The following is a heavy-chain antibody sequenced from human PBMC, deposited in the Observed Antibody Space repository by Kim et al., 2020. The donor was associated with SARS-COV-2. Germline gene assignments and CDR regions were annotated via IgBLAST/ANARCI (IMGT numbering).Heavy chain of an antibody. Sequence: GGSLRLSCAASGFTFSSYSMNWVRQAPGKGLEWVSSISSNSSYIYYADSVKGRFTISRDNAKNSLYLQMNSLRAEDTAVYYCAREPIYSVYEYYHYHGMDVWGQGTTVTVSS. CDR2: ISSNSSYI. V-gene: IGHV3-21*01. D-gene: IGHD5-12*01. CDR3: AREPIYSVYEYYHYHGMDV. CDR1: GFTFSSYS. J-gene: IGHJ6*02.